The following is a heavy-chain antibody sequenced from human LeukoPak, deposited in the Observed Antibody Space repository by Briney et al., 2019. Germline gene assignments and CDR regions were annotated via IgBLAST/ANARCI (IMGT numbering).Heavy chain of an antibody. V-gene: IGHV6-1*01. Sequence: SQTLSLTCAISVDSVSSNSATWTWIRQPPLRGLEWLGRTYYRPKWYNEYAVSVKSRITINPDTSKSQFSLQLNSVTPEDTAVYYCAREVSDLSVDYWGQGTLVTVSS. J-gene: IGHJ4*02. D-gene: IGHD1-14*01. CDR2: TYYRPKWYN. CDR1: VDSVSSNSAT. CDR3: AREVSDLSVDY.